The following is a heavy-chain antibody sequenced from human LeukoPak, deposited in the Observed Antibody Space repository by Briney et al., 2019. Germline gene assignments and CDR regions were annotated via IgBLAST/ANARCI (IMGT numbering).Heavy chain of an antibody. V-gene: IGHV3-7*01. Sequence: GGFLRLSCAASGFTFSRHWMSWVRQAPGKGLEWVAHIRQDGNWRHHEDSVEGRFTISRDNAKNSLYLQMNSLRVEDTAVYYCARFGDPSTTLDYWGQGTRVTVSS. CDR2: IRQDGNWR. CDR3: ARFGDPSTTLDY. CDR1: GFTFSRHW. J-gene: IGHJ4*02. D-gene: IGHD3-16*01.